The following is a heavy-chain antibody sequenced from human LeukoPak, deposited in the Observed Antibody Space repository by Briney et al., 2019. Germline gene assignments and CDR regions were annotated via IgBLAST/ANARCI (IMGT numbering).Heavy chain of an antibody. Sequence: GGSLRLSCAASGFTFSSYAMSWVRQAPGKGLEWVSAISGSGGSTYYADSVKGRFTISRDNSKNTLYLQMNSLRAEDTAVYYCAKMGYYDSSGQSPPPSVYFDYWGQGTLVTVSS. J-gene: IGHJ4*02. V-gene: IGHV3-23*01. D-gene: IGHD3-22*01. CDR2: ISGSGGST. CDR3: AKMGYYDSSGQSPPPSVYFDY. CDR1: GFTFSSYA.